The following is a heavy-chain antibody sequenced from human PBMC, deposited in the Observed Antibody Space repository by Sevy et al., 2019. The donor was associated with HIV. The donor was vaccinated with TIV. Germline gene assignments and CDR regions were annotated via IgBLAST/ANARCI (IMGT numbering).Heavy chain of an antibody. J-gene: IGHJ4*02. V-gene: IGHV3-48*01. CDR2: ISGSSSTI. CDR1: GFSFSDYS. Sequence: GGSLRLSCAASGFSFSDYSLSWVRQTPEKGLEWLSLISGSSSTIHYADSEKGRFTISRDNGKNSLYLQMNSLRVEDTAMYYCVRGTGPGSFLFDYWGQGTLVTVSS. CDR3: VRGTGPGSFLFDY.